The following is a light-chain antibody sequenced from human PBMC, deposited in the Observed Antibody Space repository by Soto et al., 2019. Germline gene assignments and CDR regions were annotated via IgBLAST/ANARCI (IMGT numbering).Light chain of an antibody. Sequence: DIQMTQSPSTLSASVGDRVTLTCRASQSISSWLAWYQQKPGKAPKLLIYHAYSLESGVPSRFSGSESGTEFTLTINRLQPDDFATYYCQQYNSYPWTFGQGTKVEIK. J-gene: IGKJ1*01. V-gene: IGKV1-5*01. CDR1: QSISSW. CDR2: HAY. CDR3: QQYNSYPWT.